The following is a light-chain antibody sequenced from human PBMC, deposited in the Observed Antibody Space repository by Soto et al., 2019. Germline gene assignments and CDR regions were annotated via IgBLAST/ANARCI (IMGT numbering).Light chain of an antibody. CDR2: EVT. J-gene: IGLJ2*01. CDR3: AAWDDSLNGRV. Sequence: QSALTQPPSASGSPGQSVTISCTGTSSDVGGYNFVSWYQQHPGKAPKLIIYEVTKRPSGVPDRFSGSKSGNTASLTVSGLQAEDEADYYCAAWDDSLNGRVFGGGTKLTVL. CDR1: SSDVGGYNF. V-gene: IGLV2-8*01.